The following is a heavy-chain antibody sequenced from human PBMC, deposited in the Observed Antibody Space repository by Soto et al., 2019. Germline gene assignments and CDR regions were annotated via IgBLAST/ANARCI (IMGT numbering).Heavy chain of an antibody. Sequence: GGSLRLSCAASGFTFSSYAMSWVRQAPGKGLEWVSAISGSGGSTYYADSVKGRFTISRDNSKNTLYLQMNSLRAEDTAVYYCATYKGTNYDFWSGLDVPYYFDYWGQGTLVTVSS. V-gene: IGHV3-23*01. CDR2: ISGSGGST. J-gene: IGHJ4*02. D-gene: IGHD3-3*01. CDR1: GFTFSSYA. CDR3: ATYKGTNYDFWSGLDVPYYFDY.